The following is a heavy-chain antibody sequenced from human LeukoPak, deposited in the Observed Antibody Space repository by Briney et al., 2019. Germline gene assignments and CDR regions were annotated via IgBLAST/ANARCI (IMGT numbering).Heavy chain of an antibody. Sequence: SETPSLTCAVYGGSFSGYYWSWIRQPPGKGLEWIGEINHSGSTNYNPSLKSRVTISVDTSKNQFSLKLSSVTAADTAVYYCASRRLYQLRYFDYWGQGTLVTVSS. V-gene: IGHV4-34*01. CDR2: INHSGST. J-gene: IGHJ4*02. D-gene: IGHD2-2*01. CDR1: GGSFSGYY. CDR3: ASRRLYQLRYFDY.